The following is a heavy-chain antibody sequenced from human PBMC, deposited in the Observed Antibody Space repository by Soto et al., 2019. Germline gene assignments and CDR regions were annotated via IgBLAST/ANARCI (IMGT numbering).Heavy chain of an antibody. CDR2: ISPTYGNT. CDR3: ARGDCSGGSCYFDF. D-gene: IGHD2-15*01. V-gene: IGHV1-18*01. J-gene: IGHJ4*02. CDR1: GRTFSSYA. Sequence: GTSVKVSCKASGRTFSSYAISWVRQAPGQGLEWVGWISPTYGNTNYAQKSQGRVTMTTDTSTSPAYMELRSLSSEDTAVYYCARGDCSGGSCYFDFWGQGTLVTV.